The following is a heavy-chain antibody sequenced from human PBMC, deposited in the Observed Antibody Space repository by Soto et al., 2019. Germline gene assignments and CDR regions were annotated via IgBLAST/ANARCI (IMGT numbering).Heavy chain of an antibody. Sequence: QVKLVQSGAEVKPPGASVKVSCKASGYTFTSYGISWVRQAPGQGLEWMGWTSADNGNTNYAQKLQGRVTMTTDASTSTAYMGLRSLRSGDTAVYYCARSTIFRPYCFDYWGQGTLVTVAS. V-gene: IGHV1-18*01. CDR3: ARSTIFRPYCFDY. D-gene: IGHD3-9*01. CDR2: TSADNGNT. J-gene: IGHJ4*02. CDR1: GYTFTSYG.